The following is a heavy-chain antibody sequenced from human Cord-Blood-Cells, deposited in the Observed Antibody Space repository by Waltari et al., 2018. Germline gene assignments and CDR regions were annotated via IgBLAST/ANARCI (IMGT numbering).Heavy chain of an antibody. CDR3: ARDKGGSGYVDGFDY. CDR2: IIPIFGTA. V-gene: IGHV1-69*01. Sequence: QVQLVQSGAEVKKPGSSVKVSCKASVATFSSYAISWVRQAPGQGLEWMGGIIPIFGTANYAQKFQGRVTITADESTSTAYMELSSLRSEDTAVYYCARDKGGSGYVDGFDYWGQGTLVTVSS. CDR1: VATFSSYA. J-gene: IGHJ4*02. D-gene: IGHD5-12*01.